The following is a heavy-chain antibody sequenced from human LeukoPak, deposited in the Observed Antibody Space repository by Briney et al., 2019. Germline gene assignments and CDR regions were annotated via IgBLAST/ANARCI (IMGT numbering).Heavy chain of an antibody. Sequence: PGGSLRLSCAASGFTFDGHTMHWVRQVPGKGLQWVSLISWDGGRTVYADFVKGRFTISRDNSRNSLYLQMNSPTTEDTALYYCAKESQYYYDTGASYYFDHWGQGALVTVSS. CDR1: GFTFDGHT. CDR2: ISWDGGRT. J-gene: IGHJ4*02. V-gene: IGHV3-43*01. CDR3: AKESQYYYDTGASYYFDH. D-gene: IGHD3-22*01.